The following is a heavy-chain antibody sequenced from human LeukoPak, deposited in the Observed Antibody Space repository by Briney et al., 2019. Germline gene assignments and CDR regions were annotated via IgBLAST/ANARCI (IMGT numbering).Heavy chain of an antibody. CDR3: ARVGSNNLDQ. CDR2: IYYSGST. CDR1: GGSISSSSYY. J-gene: IGHJ4*02. Sequence: PSETLSLTCTVSGGSISSSSYYWGWIRQPPGKGLEWIGSIYYSGSTNYNPSLKSRVSMSLDTSNNQLSLKVSSATAADTAVYYCARVGSNNLDQWGQGTLVTVSS. V-gene: IGHV4-39*07. D-gene: IGHD1-26*01.